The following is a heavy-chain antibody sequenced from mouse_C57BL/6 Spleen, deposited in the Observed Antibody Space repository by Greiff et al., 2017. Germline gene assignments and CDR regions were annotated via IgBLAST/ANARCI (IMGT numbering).Heavy chain of an antibody. J-gene: IGHJ2*01. CDR2: ISYDGSN. CDR3: ARQLRLRRYFDY. Sequence: VQLQQSGPGLVKPSQSLSLTCSVTGYSITSCYYWNWIRQFPGNKLEWMGYISYDGSNNYNPSLKNRISITRDTSKNQFFLKLNSVTTEDTATYYCARQLRLRRYFDYWGQGTTLTVSS. V-gene: IGHV3-6*01. CDR1: GYSITSCYY. D-gene: IGHD3-2*02.